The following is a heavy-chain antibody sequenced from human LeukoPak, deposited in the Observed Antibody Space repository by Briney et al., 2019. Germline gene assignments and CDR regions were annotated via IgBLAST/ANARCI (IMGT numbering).Heavy chain of an antibody. V-gene: IGHV3-9*01. D-gene: IGHD3-3*01. J-gene: IGHJ6*02. CDR2: ITLNRDNI. Sequence: QAGGSLRLSCTVSGFTVDDYSMHWVRHTPGECLEWLADITLNRDNIGYRDSVKGRFTISRDNVKNVLYLQMNSLRPEDTALYYCAKDLSIAITSDLVLDAWGHGTTV. CDR3: AKDLSIAITSDLVLDA. CDR1: GFTVDDYS.